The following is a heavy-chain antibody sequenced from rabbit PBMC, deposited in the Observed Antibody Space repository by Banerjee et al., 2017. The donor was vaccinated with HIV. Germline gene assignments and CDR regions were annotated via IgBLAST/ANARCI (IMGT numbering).Heavy chain of an antibody. V-gene: IGHV1S45*01. CDR3: ARELDGDGGFNL. CDR2: IDGGSGGNT. CDR1: GFDLSSSYV. D-gene: IGHD2-1*01. J-gene: IGHJ4*01. Sequence: QEQLEESGGGLVKPEGSLTLTCKASGFDLSSSYVMSWVRQAPGKGPEWIACIDGGSGGNTWYASWARGRFTISRTSPTTVTLQMTSLTAADTATYFCARELDGDGGFNLWGPGTLVTVS.